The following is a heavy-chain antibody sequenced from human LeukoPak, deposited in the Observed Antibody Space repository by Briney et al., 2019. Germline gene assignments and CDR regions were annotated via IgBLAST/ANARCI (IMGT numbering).Heavy chain of an antibody. V-gene: IGHV3-7*01. D-gene: IGHD2-21*02. CDR1: GFTFNDYY. CDR3: ARGSGDSLYGTDV. CDR2: IKHDGGEK. J-gene: IGHJ6*02. Sequence: PGGSLRLSCTASGFTFNDYYMSWIRQAPGKGLEWVASIKHDGGEKFYVDSVKGRFTISRDDAKDSLFLQMDSLRAEDTAVYYCARGSGDSLYGTDVWGQGTTVTVSS.